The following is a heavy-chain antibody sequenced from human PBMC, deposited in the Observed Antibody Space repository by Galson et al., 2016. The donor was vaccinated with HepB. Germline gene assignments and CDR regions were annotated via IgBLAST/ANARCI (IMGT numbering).Heavy chain of an antibody. CDR3: ARQPNMCSTTCYVDF. D-gene: IGHD2-2*01. CDR2: LYHIGST. CDR1: GGSVTSPRYY. J-gene: IGHJ4*01. V-gene: IGHV4-39*01. Sequence: ETLSLTCTVSGGSVTSPRYYWGWIRQPPGKGLEWLGSLYHIGSTYYNPSLKNRVSISEDTSKSQFSLTLSSVTAADTAIYYCARQPNMCSTTCYVDFWGRGTLVTVSA.